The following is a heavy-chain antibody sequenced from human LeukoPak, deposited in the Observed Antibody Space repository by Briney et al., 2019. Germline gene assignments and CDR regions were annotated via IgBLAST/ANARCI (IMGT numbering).Heavy chain of an antibody. CDR3: ARTLDSGSFDF. CDR2: IHYSGRT. D-gene: IGHD3-22*01. CDR1: GGSISGRY. V-gene: IGHV4-59*08. J-gene: IGHJ4*02. Sequence: SETLSLTCRVSGGSISGRYWSWIRQPPGKGPEWIGYIHYSGRTNYNPSLKSRITISVDTSNNQFSLNLSSVTAADTAAYYCARTLDSGSFDFWGQGTLVTVSS.